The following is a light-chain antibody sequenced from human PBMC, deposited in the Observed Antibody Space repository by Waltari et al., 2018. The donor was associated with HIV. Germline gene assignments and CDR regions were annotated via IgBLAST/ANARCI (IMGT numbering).Light chain of an antibody. CDR1: QSISAK. CDR2: EAA. CDR3: QQYDSGPRGIT. J-gene: IGKJ2*01. Sequence: EIVMTQSPPTLSVSPGQRVTLSCRASQSISAKVAWYHQRRGQAPRLLIYEAATRPTGITARFSGSGSGTEFTLTISSLQSEDFATYFCQQYDSGPRGITFGQGTMLEIK. V-gene: IGKV3-15*01.